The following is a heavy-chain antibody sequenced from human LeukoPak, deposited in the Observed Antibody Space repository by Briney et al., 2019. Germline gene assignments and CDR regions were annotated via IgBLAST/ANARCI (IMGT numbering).Heavy chain of an antibody. J-gene: IGHJ1*01. V-gene: IGHV3-33*01. CDR1: GFTFSDYG. Sequence: PGGSLRLSCAASGFTFSDYGMHWVRQAPGKGLEWVALTWYDGGNKYYADSVKGRFTISRDNSKNTLYLQMNSLRAEDTAVYFCARARMVGDTTHYFQYWGQGTLVTVSS. CDR2: TWYDGGNK. D-gene: IGHD1-26*01. CDR3: ARARMVGDTTHYFQY.